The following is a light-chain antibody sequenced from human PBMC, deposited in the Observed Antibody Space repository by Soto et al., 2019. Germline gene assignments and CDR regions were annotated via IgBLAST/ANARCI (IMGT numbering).Light chain of an antibody. J-gene: IGKJ1*01. Sequence: DIQMTQSPSSLSASVGDRITITCRASHSIDNYLSWYQLKPGKAPRLLIYAASNLQRGVPSRFTGSGSGTDFTLTINNLQPDDFAVYYCQQCFSIPPTCGHGTKVETK. CDR2: AAS. CDR1: HSIDNY. CDR3: QQCFSIPPT. V-gene: IGKV1-39*01.